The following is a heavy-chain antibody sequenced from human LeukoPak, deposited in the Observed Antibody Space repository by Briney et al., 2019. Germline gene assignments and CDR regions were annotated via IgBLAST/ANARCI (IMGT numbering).Heavy chain of an antibody. Sequence: SETLSLTCAVYGGSFSGYYWSWIRQPPAKGLEWIGEINHSGSTNYNPSLKSRVNISVDTSKNQFSLKLSSVTAADTAVYYCARDAYYYDSSGNYWGQGTLVTVSS. D-gene: IGHD3-22*01. CDR1: GGSFSGYY. CDR2: INHSGST. V-gene: IGHV4-34*01. J-gene: IGHJ4*02. CDR3: ARDAYYYDSSGNY.